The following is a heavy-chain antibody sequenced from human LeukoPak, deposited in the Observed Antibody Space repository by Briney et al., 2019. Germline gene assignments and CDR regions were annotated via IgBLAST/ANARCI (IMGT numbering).Heavy chain of an antibody. V-gene: IGHV1-3*01. J-gene: IGHJ5*02. Sequence: ASVKVSCKASGYSFSTYAMHWVRQAPGQGLEWMGWINAGNGVTKYSPKFQDRFTITRDTSASTAYMELSGLRSDDTAVYYCARQVAGYPARGNWFDPWGQGTLVTVSS. CDR3: ARQVAGYPARGNWFDP. D-gene: IGHD6-19*01. CDR2: INAGNGVT. CDR1: GYSFSTYA.